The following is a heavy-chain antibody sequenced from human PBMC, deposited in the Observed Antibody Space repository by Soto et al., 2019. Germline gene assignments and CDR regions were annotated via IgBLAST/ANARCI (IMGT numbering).Heavy chain of an antibody. Sequence: GGSLRLSCAASGFTFSSYWLHWVRQAPGTGLVWVSRINSDGSSTSYADSVKGRFTISRDNAKNTLYLQMNSLRAEDTAVYYCARDPSYCSGGSCPRGVTPRPIFDYWGQGTLVTVSS. CDR3: ARDPSYCSGGSCPRGVTPRPIFDY. V-gene: IGHV3-74*01. CDR1: GFTFSSYW. D-gene: IGHD2-15*01. CDR2: INSDGSST. J-gene: IGHJ4*02.